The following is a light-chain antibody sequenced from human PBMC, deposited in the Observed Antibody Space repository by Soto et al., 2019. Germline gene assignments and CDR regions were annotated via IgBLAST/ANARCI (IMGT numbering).Light chain of an antibody. Sequence: EIVLTQSPGTLSLSPGERATLSCRASQSVSSNYLGWYQQKPGQAPRLLIYGASSRATGIPDRFSGSGSGTDFTLTIRRLEPEDFAVYYCQYYGTSRYTFGQGTKLDIK. CDR1: QSVSSNY. CDR3: QYYGTSRYT. V-gene: IGKV3-20*01. J-gene: IGKJ2*01. CDR2: GAS.